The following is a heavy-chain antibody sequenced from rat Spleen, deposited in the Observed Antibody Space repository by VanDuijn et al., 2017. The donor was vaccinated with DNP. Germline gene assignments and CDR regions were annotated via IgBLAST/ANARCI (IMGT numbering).Heavy chain of an antibody. J-gene: IGHJ2*01. V-gene: IGHV2-6*01. Sequence: QVQLKESGPGLVQPSRTLSLSCTVSGFSLTRYAVAWVRQSPEKGLEWIAAVSSSGTTYYNSPLESRLSISRDTSKSQVFLKMNSLQAEDTAMYFCVRSDYNDDSHYYGYFDHWGQGVMVTVSS. D-gene: IGHD1-12*02. CDR1: GFSLTRYA. CDR2: VSSSGTT. CDR3: VRSDYNDDSHYYGYFDH.